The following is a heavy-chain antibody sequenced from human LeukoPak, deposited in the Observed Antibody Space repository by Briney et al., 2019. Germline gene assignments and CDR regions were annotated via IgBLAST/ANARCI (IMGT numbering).Heavy chain of an antibody. J-gene: IGHJ6*03. Sequence: ASVKVSCKASGYTFTGYYMHWVRQAPGQGLEWMGWINPNSGGTNYAQKFQGRVTMTRDTSISTAYMGLSRLRSEDTAVYYCARGGLGSSWYYYYMDVWGKGTTVTVSS. CDR2: INPNSGGT. CDR3: ARGGLGSSWYYYYMDV. V-gene: IGHV1-2*02. D-gene: IGHD6-13*01. CDR1: GYTFTGYY.